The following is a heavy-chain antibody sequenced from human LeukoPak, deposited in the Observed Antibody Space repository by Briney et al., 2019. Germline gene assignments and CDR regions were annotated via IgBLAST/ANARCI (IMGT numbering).Heavy chain of an antibody. CDR1: GYTFTAYY. CDR3: ARPWEITMSERSYNWFDS. J-gene: IGHJ5*01. D-gene: IGHD1-26*01. V-gene: IGHV1-2*02. CDR2: INPISGGT. Sequence: GASVNLSCKASGYTFTAYYIHWVRQAPGQGLEWMGRINPISGGTNYAQKFQGRVTMTRDTSISTAYMELSRLRSDDTAVYFCARPWEITMSERSYNWFDSWGQGTLVTVSS.